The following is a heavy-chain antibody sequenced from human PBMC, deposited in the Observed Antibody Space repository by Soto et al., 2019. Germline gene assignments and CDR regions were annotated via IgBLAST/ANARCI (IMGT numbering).Heavy chain of an antibody. CDR2: ISYDGSNK. CDR3: AKDQQDIVVVVAATANYYYYGMDV. V-gene: IGHV3-30*18. CDR1: GFTFSSYG. J-gene: IGHJ6*02. Sequence: GGSLRLSCAASGFTFSSYGMHWVRQAPGKGLEWVAVISYDGSNKYYADSVKGRFTISRDNSKNTLYLQMNSLRAEDTAVYYCAKDQQDIVVVVAATANYYYYGMDVWGQGTTVTVSS. D-gene: IGHD2-15*01.